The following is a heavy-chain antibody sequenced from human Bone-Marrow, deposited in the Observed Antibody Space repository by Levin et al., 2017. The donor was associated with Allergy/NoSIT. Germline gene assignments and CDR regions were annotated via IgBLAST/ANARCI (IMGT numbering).Heavy chain of an antibody. CDR1: GGSISSYY. CDR3: ARVVRSRHAAMVQRYYYYGMDV. CDR2: IYYSGST. Sequence: PSETLSLTCTVSGGSISSYYWSWIRQPPGKGLEWIGYIYYSGSTNYNPSLKSRVTISVDTSKNQFSLKLSSVTAADTAVYYCARVVRSRHAAMVQRYYYYGMDVWGQGTTVTVSS. D-gene: IGHD5-18*01. V-gene: IGHV4-59*01. J-gene: IGHJ6*02.